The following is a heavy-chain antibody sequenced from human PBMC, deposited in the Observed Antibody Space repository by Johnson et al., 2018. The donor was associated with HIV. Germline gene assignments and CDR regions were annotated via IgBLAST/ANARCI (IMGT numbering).Heavy chain of an antibody. V-gene: IGHV3-13*01. Sequence: VQLVESGGGLVQPGGSLRLSCAASGFTFSSYDMHWVRQVTGKGLEWVSSIGSAGDTYYPGSVQGRFTISRENGKNSLYLQMNSLSAGDTAVYFCATGWRNEGRHAFDIWGKGKMVTVSS. CDR2: IGSAGDT. CDR1: GFTFSSYD. J-gene: IGHJ3*02. CDR3: ATGWRNEGRHAFDI. D-gene: IGHD1-1*01.